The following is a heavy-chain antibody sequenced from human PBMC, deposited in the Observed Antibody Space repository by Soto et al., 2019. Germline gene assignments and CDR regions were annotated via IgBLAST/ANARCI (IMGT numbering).Heavy chain of an antibody. D-gene: IGHD3-10*01. Sequence: QVQLVESGGGVVQPGGSLRLSCAASGFTFSSNGMHWVRQAPGKGLEWVAVIWSDGSEKYYADSVKGRFSISRDNSKNTLNLHMDSLRAEDTAVYYCARDLGRFNFGSAYFVYWGQGTLVTVSS. CDR2: IWSDGSEK. CDR1: GFTFSSNG. J-gene: IGHJ4*02. V-gene: IGHV3-33*01. CDR3: ARDLGRFNFGSAYFVY.